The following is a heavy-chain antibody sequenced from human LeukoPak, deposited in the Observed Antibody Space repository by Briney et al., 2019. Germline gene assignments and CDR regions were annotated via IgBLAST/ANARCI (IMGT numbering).Heavy chain of an antibody. V-gene: IGHV3-11*01. CDR2: ISSSGSTI. CDR1: GFTFSDYY. CDR3: AKDQWLRLANWFDP. Sequence: GGSLRLSCAASGFTFSDYYMSWIRQAPGKGLEWVSYISSSGSTIYYADSVKGRFTISRDNAKNSLYLQMNSLRAEDTAVYYCAKDQWLRLANWFDPWGQGTLVTVSS. D-gene: IGHD5-12*01. J-gene: IGHJ5*02.